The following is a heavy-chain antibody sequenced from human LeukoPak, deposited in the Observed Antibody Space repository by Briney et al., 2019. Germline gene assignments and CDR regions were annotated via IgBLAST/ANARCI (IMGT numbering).Heavy chain of an antibody. Sequence: SHTLSLTCAVSGGSISSGGYSWSWVRQPPGEGLEWVGYIYHSGTTYYNPSLQSRVTISLDRSKNQFSLKLSSMTAADTAVYYCASGNTGYDRDAFDIWGQGTMVTVSS. CDR2: IYHSGTT. V-gene: IGHV4-30-2*01. D-gene: IGHD5-12*01. CDR3: ASGNTGYDRDAFDI. CDR1: GGSISSGGYS. J-gene: IGHJ3*02.